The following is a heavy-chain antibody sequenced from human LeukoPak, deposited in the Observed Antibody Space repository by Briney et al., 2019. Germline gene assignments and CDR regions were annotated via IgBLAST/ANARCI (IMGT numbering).Heavy chain of an antibody. D-gene: IGHD4/OR15-4a*01. J-gene: IGHJ3*02. Sequence: ASVKVSCKASGYTFTNYYMHWVRQAPGQGLEWMGWIDPNTGDTNYSQNIQGRATMTRDTSIDTAYMEFTSLGSDDAAVYYCARGRTMDGSTPPFEIWGQGTMVTVSS. CDR3: ARGRTMDGSTPPFEI. V-gene: IGHV1-2*02. CDR1: GYTFTNYY. CDR2: IDPNTGDT.